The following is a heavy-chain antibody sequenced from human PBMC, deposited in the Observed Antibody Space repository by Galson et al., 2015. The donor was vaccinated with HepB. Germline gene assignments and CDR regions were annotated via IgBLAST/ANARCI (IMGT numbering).Heavy chain of an antibody. Sequence: SVKVSCKASGYTFTDYGINWVRQAPGQGFEWMGWISGYNGDTIYAQSLQGRIIMTTDTSTSTAYMELSRLRSDETAVYYCARDGDYGGGSWGQGTLVIVSS. J-gene: IGHJ5*02. D-gene: IGHD4-23*01. CDR1: GYTFTDYG. V-gene: IGHV1-18*01. CDR3: ARDGDYGGGS. CDR2: ISGYNGDT.